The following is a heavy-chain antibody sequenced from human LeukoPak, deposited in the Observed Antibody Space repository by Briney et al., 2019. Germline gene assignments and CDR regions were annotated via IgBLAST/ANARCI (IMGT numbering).Heavy chain of an antibody. CDR1: GYTFTGYY. Sequence: EASVKVSCKASGYTFTGYYMHWVRQAPGQGREWMGWINPNSGGTNYAQKFQGRVTMTRDTSISTAYMELSRLRSDDTAVYYCARDITMIVVVITPAFQHWGQGTLVTVSS. V-gene: IGHV1-2*02. CDR3: ARDITMIVVVITPAFQH. CDR2: INPNSGGT. D-gene: IGHD3-22*01. J-gene: IGHJ1*01.